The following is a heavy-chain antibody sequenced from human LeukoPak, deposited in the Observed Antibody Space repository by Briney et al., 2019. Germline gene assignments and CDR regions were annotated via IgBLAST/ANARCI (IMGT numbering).Heavy chain of an antibody. CDR2: ISSSSSYI. D-gene: IGHD3-3*01. V-gene: IGHV3-21*01. CDR1: GFTFTSDA. J-gene: IGHJ6*02. CDR3: ARDYYDFWSGYSYYYYYGMDV. Sequence: GGSLRLSCVASGFTFTSDAMNWVRQAPGKGLEWVSSISSSSSYIYYADSVKGRFTISRDNAKNSLYLQMNSLRAEDTAVYYCARDYYDFWSGYSYYYYYGMDVWGQGTTVTVSS.